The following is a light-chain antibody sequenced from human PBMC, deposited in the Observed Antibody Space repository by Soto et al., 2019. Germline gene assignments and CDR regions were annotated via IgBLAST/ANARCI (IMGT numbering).Light chain of an antibody. Sequence: EIVLTQSPGTLSLSPGERATLSCRASQSVSSSYLAWYQQKPGQAPRLLIYGASSRATGIPDRFSGSGSGKDFTLTSSRLEPEDFAVYYCQQYGSSPYTFGQGTKLETK. CDR3: QQYGSSPYT. CDR2: GAS. CDR1: QSVSSSY. V-gene: IGKV3-20*01. J-gene: IGKJ2*01.